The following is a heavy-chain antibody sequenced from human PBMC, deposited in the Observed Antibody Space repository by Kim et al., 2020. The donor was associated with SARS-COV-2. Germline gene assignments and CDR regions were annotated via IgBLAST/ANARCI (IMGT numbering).Heavy chain of an antibody. CDR2: IFYTGKT. CDR1: GASIGTDY. CDR3: ARLPDSNGLPVDY. J-gene: IGHJ4*02. V-gene: IGHV4-59*08. Sequence: SETLSLTCTISGASIGTDYWTWIRQPPGGGLEWIGYIFYTGKTSYNPSLKSRVSLSLYTSRNQFSLTLNSVTAADSAVSFCARLPDSNGLPVDYCAQGTL. D-gene: IGHD6-19*01.